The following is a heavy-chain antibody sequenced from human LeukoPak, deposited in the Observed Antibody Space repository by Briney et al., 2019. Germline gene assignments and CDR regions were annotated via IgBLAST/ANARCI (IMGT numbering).Heavy chain of an antibody. CDR3: TSEIAVAGILDFDY. D-gene: IGHD6-19*01. V-gene: IGHV3-49*03. Sequence: GGSLRLSCTASGFTFGDYAMSWFRQAPGKGLEWVGFIRSKAYGGTTEYAASVKGRSTISRDDSKSIAYLQMNSLKTEDTAVYYCTSEIAVAGILDFDYWGQGTLVTVSS. CDR2: IRSKAYGGTT. J-gene: IGHJ4*02. CDR1: GFTFGDYA.